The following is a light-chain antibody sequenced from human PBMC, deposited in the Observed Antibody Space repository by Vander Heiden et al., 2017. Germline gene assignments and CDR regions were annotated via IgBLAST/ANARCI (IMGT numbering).Light chain of an antibody. Sequence: DIQMTQSPSTLSASVGDRLNITCRASQTISSYLAWYQQKPGEAPKLLIYKASNLESGVPSRFSGSGSGTEFTLTISSLQPDDFATYYCHQYNDYSGGTFGQGTKVEIK. J-gene: IGKJ2*01. CDR2: KAS. CDR1: QTISSY. V-gene: IGKV1-5*03. CDR3: HQYNDYSGGT.